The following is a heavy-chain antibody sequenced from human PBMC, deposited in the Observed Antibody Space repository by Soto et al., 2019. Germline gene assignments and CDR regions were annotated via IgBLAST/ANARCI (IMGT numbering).Heavy chain of an antibody. D-gene: IGHD3-3*01. V-gene: IGHV1-69*13. Sequence: SVKVSCKASGGTFSSYAISWVRQAPGQGLEWMGGIIPIFGTANYAQKFQGRVTITADESTSTAYMELSSLRSEDTAVYYCARDEGVTTPRYYGMDVWGQGTTVTVSS. CDR1: GGTFSSYA. CDR3: ARDEGVTTPRYYGMDV. CDR2: IIPIFGTA. J-gene: IGHJ6*02.